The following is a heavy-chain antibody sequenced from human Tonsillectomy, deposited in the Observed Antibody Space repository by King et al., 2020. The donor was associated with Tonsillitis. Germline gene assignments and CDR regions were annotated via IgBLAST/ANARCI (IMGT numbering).Heavy chain of an antibody. CDR1: GFTFSSYW. Sequence: QLVQSGGGLVQPGGSLRLSCAASGFTFSSYWMHWVRQAPGKGLVWVSRINSDGSSPSYADSVKGRFTISRDNAKNTLYLQMNSLRAEDTAVYYCAREASGQWLARGYYFDYWGQGTLVTVSS. CDR3: AREASGQWLARGYYFDY. J-gene: IGHJ4*02. D-gene: IGHD6-19*01. V-gene: IGHV3-74*01. CDR2: INSDGSSP.